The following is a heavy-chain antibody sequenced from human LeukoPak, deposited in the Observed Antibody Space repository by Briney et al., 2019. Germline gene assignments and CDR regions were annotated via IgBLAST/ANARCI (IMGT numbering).Heavy chain of an antibody. CDR1: GDSISSSSYD. CDR2: IYSSGYT. Sequence: PSETLSLTCSVSGDSISSSSYDWDWSRQPPGQGLEWIGGIYSSGYTAYNPSLKSRVTLSVDTSKNQFSLKVSSVTAADTAVYYCARHDSGVDYADYWGQGTLVTVSS. V-gene: IGHV4-39*01. J-gene: IGHJ4*02. D-gene: IGHD3-22*01. CDR3: ARHDSGVDYADY.